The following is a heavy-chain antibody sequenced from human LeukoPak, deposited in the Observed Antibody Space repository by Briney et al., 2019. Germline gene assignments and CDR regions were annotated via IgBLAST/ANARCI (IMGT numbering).Heavy chain of an antibody. D-gene: IGHD2-8*01. CDR3: ARGAHYCTNGICYYNHYYYYMDV. V-gene: IGHV4-61*02. J-gene: IGHJ6*03. Sequence: SQTLSLTSTVSGGSISSGSYYWSWIRQPAGKGLEWIGRIYTSGSTNYNPSLKSRVTISVDTSKNQFSLKLSSVTAADTAVYYCARGAHYCTNGICYYNHYYYYMDVWGKGTTVTVSS. CDR1: GGSISSGSYY. CDR2: IYTSGST.